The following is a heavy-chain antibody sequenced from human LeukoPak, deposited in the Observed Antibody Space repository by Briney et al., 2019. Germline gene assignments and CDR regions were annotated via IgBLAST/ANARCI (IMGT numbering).Heavy chain of an antibody. V-gene: IGHV4-4*02. Sequence: PSETLSLTCAVSGGSISSSNWWSWVRQPPGKGLEWIGEIYHSGSTNYNPSLKSRVTISVDKSKNQFSLKLSSVTAADTAVYYCARWYCTNGVCYTVWGYFVYWGQGTLVTVSS. CDR2: IYHSGST. CDR1: GGSISSSNW. CDR3: ARWYCTNGVCYTVWGYFVY. J-gene: IGHJ4*02. D-gene: IGHD2-8*01.